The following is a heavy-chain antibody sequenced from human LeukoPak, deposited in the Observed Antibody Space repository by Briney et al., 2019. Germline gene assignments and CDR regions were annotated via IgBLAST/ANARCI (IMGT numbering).Heavy chain of an antibody. D-gene: IGHD6-19*01. J-gene: IGHJ4*01. CDR2: IYISGST. CDR1: GASISSYY. Sequence: SETLSLTCTVSGASISSYYWSWIRQSAGKRLEWIGRIYISGSTDYNPSLKSRVAISVDTSKNQFSLKLNSVTAADTAVYYRARXXXXSXXXXXD. CDR3: ARXXXXSXXXXXD. V-gene: IGHV4-4*07.